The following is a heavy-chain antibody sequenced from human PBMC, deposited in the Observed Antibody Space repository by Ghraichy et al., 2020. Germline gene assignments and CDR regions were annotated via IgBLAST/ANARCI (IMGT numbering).Heavy chain of an antibody. Sequence: SETLSLTCTVSGGSISSYYWSWIRQPPGKGLEWIGYIYYSGSTNYNPSLKSRVTISVDTSKNQFSLKLRSVTAADTAVYYCARGQIFGVAGVRFDYWGQGTLVTGSS. CDR1: GGSISSYY. CDR3: ARGQIFGVAGVRFDY. D-gene: IGHD3-3*01. V-gene: IGHV4-59*01. CDR2: IYYSGST. J-gene: IGHJ4*02.